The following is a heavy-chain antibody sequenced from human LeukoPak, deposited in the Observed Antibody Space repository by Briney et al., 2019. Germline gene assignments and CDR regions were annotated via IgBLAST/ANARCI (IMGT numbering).Heavy chain of an antibody. CDR3: ARNPEYCSSTSCKWAFDI. CDR2: INWNGGST. D-gene: IGHD2-2*01. CDR1: GGSFSGYY. J-gene: IGHJ3*02. Sequence: PSETLSLTCAVYGGSFSGYYWSWIRQPPGKGLEWVSGINWNGGSTGYADSVKGRFTISRDNAKNSLYLQMNSLRAEDTALYHCARNPEYCSSTSCKWAFDIWGQGTMVTVSS. V-gene: IGHV3-20*01.